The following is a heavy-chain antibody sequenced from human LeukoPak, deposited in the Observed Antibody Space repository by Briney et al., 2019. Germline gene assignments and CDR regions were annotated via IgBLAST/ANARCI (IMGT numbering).Heavy chain of an antibody. V-gene: IGHV3-74*01. CDR2: INSDGSST. CDR1: GFTFSSYW. J-gene: IGHJ4*02. D-gene: IGHD1-26*01. CDR3: ARDLRGARDY. Sequence: SGGSLRLSCTASGFTFSSYWMHWVRQAPGKGLVWVSRINSDGSSTSYADSVKGRFTISRDNTKNTLYLQMNSLRADDTSLYFCARDLRGARDYWGQGTLVTVSS.